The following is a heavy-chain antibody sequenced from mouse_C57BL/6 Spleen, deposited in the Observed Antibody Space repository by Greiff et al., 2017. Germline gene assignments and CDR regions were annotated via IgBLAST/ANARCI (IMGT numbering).Heavy chain of an antibody. J-gene: IGHJ2*01. CDR1: GYTFTDYN. D-gene: IGHD1-1*01. V-gene: IGHV1-22*01. CDR2: INPNNGGT. Sequence: EVKLQESGPELVKPGASVKMSCKASGYTFTDYNMHWVKQSHGKSLEWIGYINPNNGGTSYNQKFKGKATLTVNKSSSTAYMELRSLTSEDSAVYYCARDYGSNFDYWGQGTTLTVSS. CDR3: ARDYGSNFDY.